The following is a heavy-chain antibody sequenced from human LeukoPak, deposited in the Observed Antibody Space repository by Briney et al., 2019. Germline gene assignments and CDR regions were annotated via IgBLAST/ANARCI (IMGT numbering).Heavy chain of an antibody. J-gene: IGHJ5*02. V-gene: IGHV3-33*08. Sequence: GGSLRLSCAASGFTFSRYGMHWVRQAPGKGLEWVAVIWYDGSNKYYADSVKGRFTISRDNSKNTLYLQMNSLRAEDTAVYYCARDSCSGGSCFLDPWGQGTLVTVSS. D-gene: IGHD2-15*01. CDR2: IWYDGSNK. CDR1: GFTFSRYG. CDR3: ARDSCSGGSCFLDP.